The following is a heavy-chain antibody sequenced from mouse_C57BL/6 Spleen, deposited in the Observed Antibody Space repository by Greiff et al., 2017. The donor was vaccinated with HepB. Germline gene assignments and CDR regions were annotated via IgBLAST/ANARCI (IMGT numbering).Heavy chain of an antibody. CDR2: IDPEDGET. CDR3: ARHHDYDGGLAY. CDR1: GFNIKDYY. D-gene: IGHD2-4*01. Sequence: VQLQQSGAELVKPGASVKLSCTASGFNIKDYYMHWVKQRTEQGLEWIGRIDPEDGETKYAQKVQGKATITAETSSNTAYLQLSSLTSEDAAVYYCARHHDYDGGLAYWGQGTLVTVSA. J-gene: IGHJ3*01. V-gene: IGHV14-2*01.